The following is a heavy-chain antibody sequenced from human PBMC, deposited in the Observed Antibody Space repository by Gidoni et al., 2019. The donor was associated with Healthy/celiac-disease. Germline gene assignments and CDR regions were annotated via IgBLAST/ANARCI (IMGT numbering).Heavy chain of an antibody. D-gene: IGHD3-10*01. J-gene: IGHJ6*02. CDR3: ARGHVVRGVIRDYYYYGMDV. Sequence: QVQLQQWGAGLLKPSETLSLTCAVYGVSFSGYYCSWIRQPPGKGLEWIGEINHSGSTNYNPSLKSRVTISVDTSKNQFSLKLSSVTAADTAVYYCARGHVVRGVIRDYYYYGMDVWGQGTTVTVSS. CDR1: GVSFSGYY. CDR2: INHSGST. V-gene: IGHV4-34*01.